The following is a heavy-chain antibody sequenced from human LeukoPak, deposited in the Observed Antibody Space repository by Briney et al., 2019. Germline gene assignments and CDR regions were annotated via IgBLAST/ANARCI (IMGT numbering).Heavy chain of an antibody. D-gene: IGHD5-18*01. CDR1: GGSISSGGYY. Sequence: KPSQTLSLTCTVSGGSISSGGYYWSWIRQPPGKGLEWIGYIYYSGSTNYNPSLKSRVTISVDTSKNQFSLKLSSVTAADTAVYYCASINPHTAMEPYFDYWGQGTLVTVSS. CDR2: IYYSGST. CDR3: ASINPHTAMEPYFDY. V-gene: IGHV4-61*08. J-gene: IGHJ4*02.